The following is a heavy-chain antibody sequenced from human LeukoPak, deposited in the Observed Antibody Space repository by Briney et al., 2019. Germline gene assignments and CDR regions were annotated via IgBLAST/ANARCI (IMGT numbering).Heavy chain of an antibody. CDR2: IYTSGST. Sequence: PSETLSLTCTVSGGSIGNYYWSWIRQPAGKGLEWIGRIYTSGSTNYNPSLNSRVTMSVDTSRNQLSLKLSSVTAADTAVYFCARGLGSSWYWFDSWGQGTLVTVSS. D-gene: IGHD6-13*01. J-gene: IGHJ5*01. CDR3: ARGLGSSWYWFDS. CDR1: GGSIGNYY. V-gene: IGHV4-4*07.